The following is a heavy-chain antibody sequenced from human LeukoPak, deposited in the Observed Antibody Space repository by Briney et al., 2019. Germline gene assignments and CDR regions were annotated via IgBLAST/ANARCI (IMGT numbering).Heavy chain of an antibody. CDR1: GYTFTGYY. J-gene: IGHJ4*02. Sequence: ASVKVSCKASGYTFTGYYMHWVRQAPGQGLEWMGLINPNSGGTNYAQKFQGRVTMTRDTSISTAYMELSRLRSDDTAVYYCARDVCSGGSCYSETFDYWGQGTLVTVSS. D-gene: IGHD2-15*01. V-gene: IGHV1-2*02. CDR3: ARDVCSGGSCYSETFDY. CDR2: INPNSGGT.